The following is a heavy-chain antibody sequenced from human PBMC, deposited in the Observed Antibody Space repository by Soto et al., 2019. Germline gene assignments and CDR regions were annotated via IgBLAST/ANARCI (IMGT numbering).Heavy chain of an antibody. J-gene: IGHJ4*02. CDR1: GFSLSTSGVG. V-gene: IGHV2-5*02. D-gene: IGHD6-19*01. Sequence: QITLKESGPSLVKPTQTLTLTCTFSGFSLSTSGVGVAWIRQPPGTALEWLALIYWDDDKRYSPSLKSRHTITKVSSQNQVVLTTINMDPVDTATYYCVHKAPVAGTIYQFDYWGQGTLVTVSS. CDR2: IYWDDDK. CDR3: VHKAPVAGTIYQFDY.